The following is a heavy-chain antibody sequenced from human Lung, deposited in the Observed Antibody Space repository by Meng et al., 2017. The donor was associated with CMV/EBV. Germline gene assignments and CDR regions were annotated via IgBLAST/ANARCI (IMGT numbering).Heavy chain of an antibody. CDR1: GGSISSRNW. CDR3: ARGLYYGSGSYYSY. CDR2: IYHSGIT. J-gene: IGHJ4*02. V-gene: IGHV4-4*02. Sequence: VSGGSISSRNWWRWVRQTPGKGLEWIGEIYHSGITNYSPSLKSRVTISIDKSKNQFSLKLTSVTAADTAVYYCARGLYYGSGSYYSYWGQGTLVTVSS. D-gene: IGHD3-10*01.